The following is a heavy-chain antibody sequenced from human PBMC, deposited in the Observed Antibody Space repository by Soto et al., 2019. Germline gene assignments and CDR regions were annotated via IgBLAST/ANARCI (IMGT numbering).Heavy chain of an antibody. V-gene: IGHV1-18*01. Sequence: ASVKVSCTASGYTFASYGISWVRQAPGQGLEWMGWISAYNGNTNYAQKLQGRVTMTTDTSTSTAYMELRSLRSDDTAVYYCARDPDDYIWGWGAFDIWGQGTMVNVSS. D-gene: IGHD3-16*01. CDR2: ISAYNGNT. CDR3: ARDPDDYIWGWGAFDI. J-gene: IGHJ3*02. CDR1: GYTFASYG.